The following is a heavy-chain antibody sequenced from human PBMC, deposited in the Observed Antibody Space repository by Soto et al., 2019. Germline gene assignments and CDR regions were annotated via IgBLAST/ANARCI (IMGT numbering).Heavy chain of an antibody. V-gene: IGHV1-8*01. D-gene: IGHD3-16*02. CDR3: ARVLATSYDYIWGSYPNYYYYMDV. Sequence: ASVKVSCKASGYTFTSYDINWVRQATGQGLEWMGWMNPNSGNTGYAQKFQGRVTMTRNTSISTAYMELSSLRSEDTAVYYCARVLATSYDYIWGSYPNYYYYMDVWGKGTTVTVSS. J-gene: IGHJ6*03. CDR1: GYTFTSYD. CDR2: MNPNSGNT.